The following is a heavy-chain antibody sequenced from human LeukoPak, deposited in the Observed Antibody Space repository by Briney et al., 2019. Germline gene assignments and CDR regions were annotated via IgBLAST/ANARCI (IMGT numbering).Heavy chain of an antibody. D-gene: IGHD1-26*01. CDR2: INNYNGNT. CDR1: RYTFTNYD. V-gene: IGHV1-18*01. Sequence: SVTVSCKASRYTFTNYDISWVRQAPGQGLEGMGWINNYNGNTHYAQNVLGRVTMTTDTSTGTAYMELGSLTSDDTAVYYCARVVGGTTTYYHMDVWGKGTTVTVSS. J-gene: IGHJ6*03. CDR3: ARVVGGTTTYYHMDV.